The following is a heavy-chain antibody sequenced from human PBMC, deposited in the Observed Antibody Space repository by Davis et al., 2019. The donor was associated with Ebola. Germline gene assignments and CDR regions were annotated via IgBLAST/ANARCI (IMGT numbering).Heavy chain of an antibody. CDR2: INHSGST. D-gene: IGHD6-13*01. Sequence: PSETLSLTCAVYGGSFSGYYWSWIRQPPGKGLEWIGEINHSGSTNYNPSLNSRVTISVDTSKNQFSLKLSSVTAADTAVYYCARGATSIAAYPFDYWGQGTLVTVSS. CDR3: ARGATSIAAYPFDY. V-gene: IGHV4-34*01. J-gene: IGHJ4*02. CDR1: GGSFSGYY.